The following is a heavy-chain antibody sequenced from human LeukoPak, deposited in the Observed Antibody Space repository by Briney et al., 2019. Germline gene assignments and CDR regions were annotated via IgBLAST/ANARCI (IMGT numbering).Heavy chain of an antibody. D-gene: IGHD2-15*01. CDR3: ARDAPYCSGGNCYSVFDY. CDR2: ISYDGSNK. Sequence: PGRSLRLSCAASGFTFSSYAMHWVRQAPGKGLEWVAVISYDGSNKYYADSVKGRFTISRDNSKNTLYLQMNSLRAEDTAVYYCARDAPYCSGGNCYSVFDYWGQGTLVTVSS. CDR1: GFTFSSYA. J-gene: IGHJ4*02. V-gene: IGHV3-30-3*01.